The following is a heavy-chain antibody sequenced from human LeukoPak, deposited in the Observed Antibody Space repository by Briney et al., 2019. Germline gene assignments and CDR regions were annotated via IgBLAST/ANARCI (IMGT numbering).Heavy chain of an antibody. D-gene: IGHD4-17*01. Sequence: PSETLSLTCTLSGGSIFPGNSSWPWIRQPPGTGLEWIASISASGKTYYNPSLKSRVTVSVDTSRDQFYLTLRPVTAADTAVYYCARQDDSDHGDPNWFDPWGQGTLVTVSS. CDR3: ARQDDSDHGDPNWFDP. CDR1: GGSIFPGNSS. CDR2: ISASGKT. V-gene: IGHV4-39*01. J-gene: IGHJ5*02.